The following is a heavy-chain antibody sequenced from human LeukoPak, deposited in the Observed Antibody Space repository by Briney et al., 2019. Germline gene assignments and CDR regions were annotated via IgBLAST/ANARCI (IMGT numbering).Heavy chain of an antibody. CDR3: ASMPAYCSGGSCYYDY. V-gene: IGHV4-59*01. CDR1: GGSISSYY. J-gene: IGHJ4*02. Sequence: SETLSLTCTVSGGSISSYYWSWIRQPPGKGLEWIGYIYYSGSTNYNPSLKSRVTISVDTSKNQFSLKLSSVTAADTAVYYCASMPAYCSGGSCYYDYWGQGTLVTVSS. D-gene: IGHD2-15*01. CDR2: IYYSGST.